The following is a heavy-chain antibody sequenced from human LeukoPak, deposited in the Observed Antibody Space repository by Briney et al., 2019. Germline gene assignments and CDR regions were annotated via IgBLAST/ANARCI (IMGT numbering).Heavy chain of an antibody. CDR3: ARPAGGSGYYYFDY. D-gene: IGHD3-22*01. CDR2: INPSGGST. CDR1: GYTFTSYY. Sequence: ASVKVSCKASGYTFTSYYMHWVRQAPGQGLEWMGIINPSGGSTSYAQKFQGRVTMTRDTSISTAYMELSRLRSDDTAVYYCARPAGGSGYYYFDYWGQGTLVTVSS. V-gene: IGHV1-46*01. J-gene: IGHJ4*02.